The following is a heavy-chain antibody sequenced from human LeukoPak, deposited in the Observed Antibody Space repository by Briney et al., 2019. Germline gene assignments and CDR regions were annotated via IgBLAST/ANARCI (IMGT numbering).Heavy chain of an antibody. CDR3: ARDAPGSLNGPPGMDV. V-gene: IGHV4-59*01. Sequence: PESLSLTCTVSGGSLSSYYWSWIRQPPGEGLGWVGYIFSSVSTTYNPSPKSRVTISVAASKNQFTLKLSSVTAADTAVYYCARDAPGSLNGPPGMDVWGQGTTVTVSS. J-gene: IGHJ6*02. D-gene: IGHD3-10*01. CDR2: IFSSVST. CDR1: GGSLSSYY.